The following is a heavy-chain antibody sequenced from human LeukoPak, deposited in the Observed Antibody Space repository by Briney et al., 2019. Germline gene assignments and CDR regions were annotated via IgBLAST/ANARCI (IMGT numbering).Heavy chain of an antibody. V-gene: IGHV3-7*01. CDR3: AAWTDRGYNF. Sequence: GESLRLSCAASGFTFSGSWMNWCRQAPGKGLEGVANINPDGSQKRFVDSVMGRFTMSRDNAKNSLYLQMNSLRVEDTAVFYCAAWTDRGYNFWGQGTLVTVSS. CDR1: GFTFSGSW. D-gene: IGHD5-24*01. J-gene: IGHJ4*02. CDR2: INPDGSQK.